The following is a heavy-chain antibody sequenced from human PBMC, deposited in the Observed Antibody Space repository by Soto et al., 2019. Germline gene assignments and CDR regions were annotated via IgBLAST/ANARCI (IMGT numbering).Heavy chain of an antibody. CDR2: INPSGGST. D-gene: IGHD5-18*01. CDR3: ARGDSGYSYGLNWFDS. J-gene: IGHJ5*01. V-gene: IGHV1-46*01. Sequence: ASVKVSCKTSGYTFTSYYMHWVRQAPGQGLEWLGIINPSGGSTSYAQKFQGRVTMTRDTSTTTVFIELSSLRSEDTAVYYCARGDSGYSYGLNWFDSWGHLTLVTVSS. CDR1: GYTFTSYY.